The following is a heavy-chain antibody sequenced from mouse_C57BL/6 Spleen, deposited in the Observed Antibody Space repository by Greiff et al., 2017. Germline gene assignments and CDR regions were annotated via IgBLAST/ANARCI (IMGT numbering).Heavy chain of an antibody. CDR1: GYAFSSYW. V-gene: IGHV1-80*01. J-gene: IGHJ2*01. CDR2: IYPGDGDT. CDR3: ARCPITTVVPLAY. Sequence: QVQLQQSGAELVKPGASVKISCKASGYAFSSYWMNWVKQRPGKGLEWIGQIYPGDGDTNYNGKFKGKATLTADKSSSTAYMQLSSLTSEDSAVYFCARCPITTVVPLAYWGQGTTLTVSS. D-gene: IGHD1-1*01.